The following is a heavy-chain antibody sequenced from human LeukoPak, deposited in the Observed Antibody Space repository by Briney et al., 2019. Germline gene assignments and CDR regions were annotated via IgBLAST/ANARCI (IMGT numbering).Heavy chain of an antibody. Sequence: SVRVSCAASGGTFTIYATSGVPHAPGQGREWMGGIIPIFGAANYAQKFRGRVTITADESTSTADLELSSLRSEDTAVYYCARTKQLDPPDTRNSYYYGMDVWGEGTTVTVSS. CDR3: ARTKQLDPPDTRNSYYYGMDV. J-gene: IGHJ6*04. V-gene: IGHV1-69*13. CDR1: GGTFTIYA. CDR2: IIPIFGAA. D-gene: IGHD1-1*01.